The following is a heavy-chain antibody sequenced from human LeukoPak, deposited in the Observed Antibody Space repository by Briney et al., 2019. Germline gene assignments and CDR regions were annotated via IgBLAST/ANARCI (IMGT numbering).Heavy chain of an antibody. Sequence: PSETLSLTCTVSGGSISSYYWSWIRQPPGKGLQWIGYIDHSGYTNYNRSLKSRVTISVDTSKNQFSLKLSSVTAADTAVYYCARVIVGATTYYYYYYMDVWGKGTTVTVSS. V-gene: IGHV4-59*01. J-gene: IGHJ6*03. CDR3: ARVIVGATTYYYYYYMDV. CDR2: IDHSGYT. D-gene: IGHD1-26*01. CDR1: GGSISSYY.